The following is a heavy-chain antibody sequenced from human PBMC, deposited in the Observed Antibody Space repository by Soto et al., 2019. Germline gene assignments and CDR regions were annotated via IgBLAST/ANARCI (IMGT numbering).Heavy chain of an antibody. CDR3: ARDHHRYSGYDYVDY. CDR2: IWYDGSNK. J-gene: IGHJ4*02. Sequence: LRLSCAASGFTFSSYGMHWVRQAPGKGLEWVAVIWYDGSNKYYADSVKGRFTISRDNAKNSLYLQMNSLRAEDTAVYYCARDHHRYSGYDYVDYWGQGTLVTVSS. CDR1: GFTFSSYG. V-gene: IGHV3-33*01. D-gene: IGHD5-12*01.